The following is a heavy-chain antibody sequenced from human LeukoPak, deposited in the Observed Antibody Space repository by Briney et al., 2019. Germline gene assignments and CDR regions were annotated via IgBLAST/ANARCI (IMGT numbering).Heavy chain of an antibody. CDR2: INPNSGGT. Sequence: ASVKVSCKASGYTFTGYYMHWVRQAPGQGLEWMGWINPNSGGTNYAQKFQGRVTMTRDTSISTAYMELSRLRSDDTAAYYCARDTVAGTFPPWFDPWGQGTLVTVSS. J-gene: IGHJ5*02. CDR3: ARDTVAGTFPPWFDP. V-gene: IGHV1-2*02. D-gene: IGHD6-19*01. CDR1: GYTFTGYY.